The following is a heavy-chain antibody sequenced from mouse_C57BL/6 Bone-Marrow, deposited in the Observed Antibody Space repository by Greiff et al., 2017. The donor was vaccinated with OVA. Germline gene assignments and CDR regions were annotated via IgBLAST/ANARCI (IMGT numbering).Heavy chain of an antibody. J-gene: IGHJ1*03. V-gene: IGHV5-16*01. CDR1: GFTFSDYY. CDR2: INYDGSST. Sequence: EVKLVESEGGLVQPGRSMKLSCTASGFTFSDYYMAWVRQVPEKGLEWVANINYDGSSTYYLDSLKSRFIISRDNAKNILYLQMSSLKSEDTATYYCARDRGFTTVVAENWYFDVWGTGTTVTVSS. CDR3: ARDRGFTTVVAENWYFDV. D-gene: IGHD1-1*01.